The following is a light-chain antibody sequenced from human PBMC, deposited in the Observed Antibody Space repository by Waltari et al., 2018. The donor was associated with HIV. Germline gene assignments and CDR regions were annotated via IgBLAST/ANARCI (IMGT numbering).Light chain of an antibody. CDR3: QLYGPSPQET. V-gene: IGKV3-20*01. CDR2: GAS. Sequence: ETVLTQSPGTLSLSPGQRATLSCRASQSVSGTYFAWYQQKPGQPPRLLIYGASTRASGIPDRFSGSVSGTDFTLTISRLEPEDFAVYSCQLYGPSPQETFGQGTKVEIK. CDR1: QSVSGTY. J-gene: IGKJ1*01.